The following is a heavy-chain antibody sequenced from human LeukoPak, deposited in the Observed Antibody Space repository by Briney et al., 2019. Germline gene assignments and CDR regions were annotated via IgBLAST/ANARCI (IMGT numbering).Heavy chain of an antibody. V-gene: IGHV3-21*05. CDR1: GFTFSSYS. Sequence: GGSLRLSCAASGFTFSSYSMNWVRQAPGKGLEWVSYISSSSSYIYYADSVKGRFTISRDNAKNSLYLQMNSLRAEDTAVYYCARGADTTIYSFDIWGQGTMVTVSS. CDR3: ARGADTTIYSFDI. J-gene: IGHJ3*02. CDR2: ISSSSSYI. D-gene: IGHD3-3*01.